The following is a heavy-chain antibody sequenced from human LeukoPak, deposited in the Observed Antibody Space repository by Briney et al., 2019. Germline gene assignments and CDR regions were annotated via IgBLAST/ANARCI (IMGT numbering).Heavy chain of an antibody. D-gene: IGHD3-10*01. J-gene: IGHJ4*02. CDR1: GITFSSYW. Sequence: PGGSLRLSCAASGITFSSYWMSWVRQAPGKGLEWVANIKQDGSEKYYVDSVKGRFTISRDNAKNSLYLQMNSLRAEDTAVYYCARDGGYGSGSYYSFDYWGQGTLVTVSS. V-gene: IGHV3-7*01. CDR2: IKQDGSEK. CDR3: ARDGGYGSGSYYSFDY.